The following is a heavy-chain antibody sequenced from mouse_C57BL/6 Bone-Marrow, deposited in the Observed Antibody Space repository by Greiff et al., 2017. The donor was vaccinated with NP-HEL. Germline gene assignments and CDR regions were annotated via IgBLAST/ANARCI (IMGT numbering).Heavy chain of an antibody. V-gene: IGHV1-15*01. CDR3: TREGIYYGSYYAMDY. CDR1: GYTFTDYE. CDR2: IDPETGGT. J-gene: IGHJ4*01. D-gene: IGHD1-1*01. Sequence: VKLQQSGAELVRPGASVTLSCKASGYTFTDYEMHWVKQTPVHGLEWIGAIDPETGGTAYNQKFKGKAILTADKSSSTAYMELRSLTSEDSAVYYCTREGIYYGSYYAMDYWGQGTSVTVSS.